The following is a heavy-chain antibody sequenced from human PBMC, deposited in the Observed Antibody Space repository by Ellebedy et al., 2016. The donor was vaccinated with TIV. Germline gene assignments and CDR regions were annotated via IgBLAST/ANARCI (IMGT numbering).Heavy chain of an antibody. Sequence: ASVKVSXXASGYTFTGYYMHWVRQAPGQGLEWMGWINPNSGGTNYAQKFQGRVTMTRNTSISTAYMELSSLRSEDTAVYYCARARIAARRGWFDPWGQGTLVTVSS. D-gene: IGHD6-6*01. CDR1: GYTFTGYY. V-gene: IGHV1-2*02. CDR3: ARARIAARRGWFDP. J-gene: IGHJ5*02. CDR2: INPNSGGT.